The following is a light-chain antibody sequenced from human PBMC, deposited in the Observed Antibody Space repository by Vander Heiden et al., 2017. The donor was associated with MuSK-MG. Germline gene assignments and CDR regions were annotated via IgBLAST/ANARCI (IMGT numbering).Light chain of an antibody. CDR2: DVN. Sequence: SALTQPRPVSRSPGQSVPISCTGPRGDDGGHKYVSWSPQHAGQAPQLILLDVNARPSAVPFPCSGSKSGNTASLTISRLQAEDDSYYYGCAYAITSTFFGTGTKLTVL. CDR1: RGDDGGHKY. CDR3: CAYAITSTF. J-gene: IGLJ1*01. V-gene: IGLV2-11*01.